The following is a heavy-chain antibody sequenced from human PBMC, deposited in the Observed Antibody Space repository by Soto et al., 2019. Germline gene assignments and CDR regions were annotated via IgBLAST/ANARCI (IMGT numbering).Heavy chain of an antibody. CDR2: IYYSGST. D-gene: IGHD3-10*01. V-gene: IGHV4-30-4*01. J-gene: IGHJ3*02. Sequence: SETLSLTCTVSGGSISSGDYYWSWIRQPPGKGLEWIGYIYYSGSTYYNPSLKSRVTISVDTSKNQFSLKLSSVTAADTAVYYCARGYYYGSGSPPDAFDIGGQGTMVTVSS. CDR1: GGSISSGDYY. CDR3: ARGYYYGSGSPPDAFDI.